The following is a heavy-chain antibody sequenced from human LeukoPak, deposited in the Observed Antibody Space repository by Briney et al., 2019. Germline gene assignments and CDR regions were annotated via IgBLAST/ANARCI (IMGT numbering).Heavy chain of an antibody. D-gene: IGHD1-20*01. CDR1: EFTFSSYS. CDR3: ARDDVTGTSY. J-gene: IGHJ4*02. Sequence: PGGSLRLSCAASEFTFSSYSMNWVRQAPGKGLEWVSSISSSSSYIYYADSVKGRFTISRDNAKNSLYLQMNSLRAEDTAVYYCARDDVTGTSYWGQGTLVTVSS. V-gene: IGHV3-21*01. CDR2: ISSSSSYI.